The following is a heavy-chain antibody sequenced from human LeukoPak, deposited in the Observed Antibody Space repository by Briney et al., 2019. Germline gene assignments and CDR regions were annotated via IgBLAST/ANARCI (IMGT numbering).Heavy chain of an antibody. CDR2: ISGSGGST. V-gene: IGHV3-23*01. J-gene: IGHJ4*02. Sequence: GGSLRLSCAASGFTFSSYAMSWVRQAPGKGLEWVSAISGSGGSTYYADSVKGRFTISRDNSKNTLYPQMNSLRAEDTAVYYCAKDRDSSGYPYYFDYWGQGTLVTVSS. CDR3: AKDRDSSGYPYYFDY. CDR1: GFTFSSYA. D-gene: IGHD3-22*01.